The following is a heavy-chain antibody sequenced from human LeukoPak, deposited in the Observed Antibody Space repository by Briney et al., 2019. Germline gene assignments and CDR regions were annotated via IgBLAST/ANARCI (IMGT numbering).Heavy chain of an antibody. Sequence: PGGSLRLSCVVSGFTFEDYAMSWVRQAPGKGLQWVSGINWNGGTTFYADSVKGRFTISRDNAKNSLYLQMSSLRAEDTAVYYCARDLAESGYSGYRDYWGQGTLVTVSS. CDR2: INWNGGTT. D-gene: IGHD5-12*01. V-gene: IGHV3-20*04. CDR1: GFTFEDYA. J-gene: IGHJ4*02. CDR3: ARDLAESGYSGYRDY.